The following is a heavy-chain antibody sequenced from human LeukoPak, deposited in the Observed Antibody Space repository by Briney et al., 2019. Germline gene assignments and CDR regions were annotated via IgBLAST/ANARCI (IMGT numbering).Heavy chain of an antibody. J-gene: IGHJ6*03. CDR1: GYTFTGYY. D-gene: IGHD1-14*01. V-gene: IGHV1-2*02. CDR3: ARGTGRTRYYYYYYMDV. CDR2: INPNSGGT. Sequence: ASVKVSCKASGYTFTGYYMHWVRQAPGQGLEWMGWINPNSGGTNYAQKFQGRVTMTRDTSISTAYMELSRLRSDDTAVYYCARGTGRTRYYYYYYMDVWGKGTTVTVSS.